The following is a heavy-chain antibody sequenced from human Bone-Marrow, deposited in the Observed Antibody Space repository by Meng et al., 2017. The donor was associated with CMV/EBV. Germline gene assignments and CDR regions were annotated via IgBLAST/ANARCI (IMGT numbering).Heavy chain of an antibody. V-gene: IGHV3-43D*03. CDR2: ISWYGGST. J-gene: IGHJ6*02. CDR3: AKDITPYCSGSYTDYGMDV. Sequence: GGALRLTCTASGFTFDDYAMHWVRQAPGKGLERVSLISWYGGSTYYADPVKGRCAISRDNSKNSLYLHMNSLRADVAALYYFAKDITPYCSGSYTDYGMDVWGQGTTVTVSS. D-gene: IGHD3-10*01. CDR1: GFTFDDYA.